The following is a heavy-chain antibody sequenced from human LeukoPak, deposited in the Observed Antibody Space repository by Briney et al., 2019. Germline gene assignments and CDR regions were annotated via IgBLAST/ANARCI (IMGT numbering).Heavy chain of an antibody. CDR3: ARHYSNFGHDNWFDP. Sequence: SETLSLTCTVSGGSISSYYWSWIRQPPGKGLEWIGYIYYSGSTNYNPSLKSRVTISVDTSKNQFSLKLSSVAAADTAVYYCARHYSNFGHDNWFDPWGQGTLVTVSS. V-gene: IGHV4-59*08. CDR2: IYYSGST. CDR1: GGSISSYY. J-gene: IGHJ5*02. D-gene: IGHD4-4*01.